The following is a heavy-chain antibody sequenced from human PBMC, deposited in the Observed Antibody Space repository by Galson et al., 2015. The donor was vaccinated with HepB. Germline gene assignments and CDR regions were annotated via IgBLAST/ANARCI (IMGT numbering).Heavy chain of an antibody. Sequence: QSGAEVTKPGASVKVSCKASGYTFPSYGISWVGQAPGQGLEWMGWLSAYNGNTNYAQKLQGRVTITTDTSTSTAYMELRSLRSDDTAVYYCARDKFSVRYLNWFDPWGQGTLVTVSS. CDR3: ARDKFSVRYLNWFDP. CDR1: GYTFPSYG. V-gene: IGHV1-18*01. CDR2: LSAYNGNT. D-gene: IGHD1-26*01. J-gene: IGHJ5*02.